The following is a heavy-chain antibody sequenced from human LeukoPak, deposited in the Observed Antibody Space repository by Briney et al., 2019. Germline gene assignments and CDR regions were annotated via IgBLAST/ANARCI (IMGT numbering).Heavy chain of an antibody. CDR1: GGSFSGYY. Sequence: SESLSLTCAVYGGSFSGYYWSWIRQPAGKGLGWIGEINHSGSTNYNPSLKSRVTISVDTSKNQFSMKLSSVTAADTALSYCAVLVVTGFFDYSGQGTLVTVSS. J-gene: IGHJ4*03. V-gene: IGHV4-34*01. CDR3: AVLVVTGFFDY. D-gene: IGHD3-22*01. CDR2: INHSGST.